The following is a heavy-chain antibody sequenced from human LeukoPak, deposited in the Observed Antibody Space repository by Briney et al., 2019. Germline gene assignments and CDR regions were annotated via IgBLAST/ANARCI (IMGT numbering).Heavy chain of an antibody. CDR3: ASTRNYDLWSGSGYFDL. Sequence: SQTLSLTCTVSGGSTSSGSYYWSWIRQPAGKRLEWIGRIYSSGSTNYNPSLKSRVTISVDASKNQFSLKLSSVTAADTAVYYCASTRNYDLWSGSGYFDLWGRGTLVTVSS. V-gene: IGHV4-61*02. J-gene: IGHJ2*01. CDR1: GGSTSSGSYY. D-gene: IGHD3-3*01. CDR2: IYSSGST.